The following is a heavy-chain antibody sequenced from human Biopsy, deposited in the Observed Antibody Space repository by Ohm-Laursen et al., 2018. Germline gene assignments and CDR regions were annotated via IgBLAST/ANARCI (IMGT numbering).Heavy chain of an antibody. CDR1: GDSVSSGSFY. D-gene: IGHD6-19*01. CDR3: ARGMRSSGWPYFDS. J-gene: IGHJ4*02. CDR2: IYDRGSTA. Sequence: TLSLTCTVSGDSVSSGSFYWTWIRQPPGQGLEYIGYIYDRGSTANYNPSLESQVTMSVDMPKNQFSLKLSSVTAADTAIYYCARGMRSSGWPYFDSWGQGTLVTVSS. V-gene: IGHV4-61*01.